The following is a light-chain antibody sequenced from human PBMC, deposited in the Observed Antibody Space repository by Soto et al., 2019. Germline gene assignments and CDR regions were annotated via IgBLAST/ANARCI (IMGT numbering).Light chain of an antibody. V-gene: IGKV3-15*01. J-gene: IGKJ4*01. Sequence: EIVMTQSPATLSVSPGERATLSCRASQSVYNYLAWYQQKPGQAPRLLIYGASTRATGIPARFSGSGSGTEFTLTISSLQSVDFAVYYCQKYNNWPLTFGGGTKVEI. CDR3: QKYNNWPLT. CDR1: QSVYNY. CDR2: GAS.